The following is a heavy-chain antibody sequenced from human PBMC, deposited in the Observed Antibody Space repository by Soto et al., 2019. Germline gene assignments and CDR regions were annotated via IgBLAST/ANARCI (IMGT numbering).Heavy chain of an antibody. CDR1: GFTFSSYS. CDR3: ASPGWFDP. J-gene: IGHJ5*02. V-gene: IGHV3-21*01. Sequence: GGSLRLSCAASGFTFSSYSMNWVRQAPGKGLEWVSSIGTSSSYIYYADSVKGRFTISRDNAKNSLYLQMNSLRAEDTAVYYCASPGWFDPWGQGTLVTVS. CDR2: IGTSSSYI.